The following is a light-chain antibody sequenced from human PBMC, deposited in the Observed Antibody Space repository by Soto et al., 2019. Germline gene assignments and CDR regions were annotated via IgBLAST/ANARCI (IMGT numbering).Light chain of an antibody. J-gene: IGLJ2*01. CDR3: SSYADSSTVV. CDR2: NVD. CDR1: SSDVGGHNY. Sequence: QSALTQVASVSASPGQSITISCTGTSSDVGGHNYVSWYQQHPGKAPKHMIYNVDYRPSGVSNRFSGSKSGNTASLTISGLQADDEAYYYCSSYADSSTVVFGGGTKVTVL. V-gene: IGLV2-14*03.